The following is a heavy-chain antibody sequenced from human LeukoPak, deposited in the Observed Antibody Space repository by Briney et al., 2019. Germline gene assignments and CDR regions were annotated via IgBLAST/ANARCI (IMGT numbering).Heavy chain of an antibody. CDR3: ASYGSGSYYWAAFDY. J-gene: IGHJ4*02. V-gene: IGHV4-39*01. CDR2: IYYSGST. Sequence: KPSETRSLTCTVSGGSISSSSYYWGWIRQPPGKGLEWIGSIYYSGSTYYNPSLKSRVTISVDTSKNQFSLKLSSVTAADTAVYYCASYGSGSYYWAAFDYWGQGTLVTVSS. CDR1: GGSISSSSYY. D-gene: IGHD3-10*01.